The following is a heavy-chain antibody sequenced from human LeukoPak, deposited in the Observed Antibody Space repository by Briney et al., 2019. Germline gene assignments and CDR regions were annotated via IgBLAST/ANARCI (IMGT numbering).Heavy chain of an antibody. V-gene: IGHV4-61*02. CDR1: GGSISSGSYY. Sequence: PSETLSLTCTVSGGSISSGSYYWSWIRQPAGKGLEWIRRIYTSGSTNYNPSLKSRVTISVDTSKNQFSVKLSSVTAADAAVYYCARGVIYDSSGYYYGFDYWGQGTLGTVSS. CDR3: ARGVIYDSSGYYYGFDY. J-gene: IGHJ4*02. D-gene: IGHD3-22*01. CDR2: IYTSGST.